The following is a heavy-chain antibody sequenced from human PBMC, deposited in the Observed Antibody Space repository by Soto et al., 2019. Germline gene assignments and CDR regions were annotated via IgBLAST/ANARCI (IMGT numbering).Heavy chain of an antibody. D-gene: IGHD6-19*01. Sequence: EVPLVESGGDLVQPGGSLRLSCVVSGFTFMSYSMNWVRQAPGKGLEWISCIDSGSRTMDYAESVKGRFPISRDNAKKTRYLQMNSLRDEDTAVYYCAKDLSVAVAGALWGQGTLVTVSS. CDR2: IDSGSRTM. V-gene: IGHV3-48*02. J-gene: IGHJ4*02. CDR1: GFTFMSYS. CDR3: AKDLSVAVAGAL.